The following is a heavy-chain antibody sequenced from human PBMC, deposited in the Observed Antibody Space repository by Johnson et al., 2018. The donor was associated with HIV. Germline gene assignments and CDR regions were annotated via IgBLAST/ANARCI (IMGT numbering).Heavy chain of an antibody. J-gene: IGHJ3*02. V-gene: IGHV3-30*04. CDR2: ISYDGSNK. D-gene: IGHD4-23*01. CDR3: AKSPAKDHGGNSGAFDI. CDR1: VFTFSSYA. Sequence: QVQLVESGGGVVQPGRSLRLSCAASVFTFSSYAMHWVRQAPGKGLEWVAVISYDGSNKYYADSVKGRFTISRDNSKNTLYLQMNSLRAEDTAVYYCAKSPAKDHGGNSGAFDIWGQGTLVTVSS.